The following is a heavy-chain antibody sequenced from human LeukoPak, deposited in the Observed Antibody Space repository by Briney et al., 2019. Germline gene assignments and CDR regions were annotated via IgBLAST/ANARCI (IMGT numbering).Heavy chain of an antibody. J-gene: IGHJ4*02. CDR3: AKLWTGSYPRYFDY. Sequence: GGSLRLSCAASGFTFSSYAMHWVRQAPGKGLEWVAVISYDGSNKYYADSVKGRFTISRDNSRNTLYLQMNSLRAEDTAIYYCAKLWTGSYPRYFDYWGQGTPVTVSS. CDR1: GFTFSSYA. CDR2: ISYDGSNK. V-gene: IGHV3-30-3*02. D-gene: IGHD3-10*01.